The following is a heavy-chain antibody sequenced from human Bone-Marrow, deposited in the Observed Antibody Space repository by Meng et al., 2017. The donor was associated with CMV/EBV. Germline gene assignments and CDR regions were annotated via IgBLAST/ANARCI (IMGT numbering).Heavy chain of an antibody. J-gene: IGHJ4*02. D-gene: IGHD2-2*02. CDR3: AKDDLHDCSTSCYNQDY. CDR2: IRYDGSNK. V-gene: IGHV3-30*02. CDR1: GCTFSSYG. Sequence: SLKIYCAASGCTFSSYGMHWVRQAPGKGLEWVAFIRYDGSNKYYADSVKGRFTISRDNSKNTLYLQMNSLRAEDTAVYYCAKDDLHDCSTSCYNQDYWGQGTLVTVSS.